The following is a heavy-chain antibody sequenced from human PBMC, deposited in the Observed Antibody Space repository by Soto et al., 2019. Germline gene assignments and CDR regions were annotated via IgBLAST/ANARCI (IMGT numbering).Heavy chain of an antibody. CDR1: GYTFTGYY. D-gene: IGHD3-3*01. CDR3: ARDHVTIFGVVTSNWFDP. Sequence: ASVKVSCKASGYTFTGYYMHWVRQAPGQGLEWMGWINPNSGGTNYAQKFQGRVTMTRDTSISTAYMELSRLRSDDTAVYYCARDHVTIFGVVTSNWFDPWGQGTLVTAPQ. CDR2: INPNSGGT. J-gene: IGHJ5*02. V-gene: IGHV1-2*02.